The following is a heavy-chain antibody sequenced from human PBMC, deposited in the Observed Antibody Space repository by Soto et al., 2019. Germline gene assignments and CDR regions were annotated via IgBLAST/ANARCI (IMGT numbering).Heavy chain of an antibody. Sequence: GASVKVSCKASGGTLSTFINYPINWVRQAPGQGLEWMGGIVPNIGTVNYAQKFQGRVTITADKSTGTAYMELSNLRSEDSALYFCARRDTSGFLRYFVNWGRGTLVTASS. CDR1: GGTLSTFINYP. CDR2: IVPNIGTV. D-gene: IGHD3-3*01. V-gene: IGHV1-69*06. CDR3: ARRDTSGFLRYFVN. J-gene: IGHJ4*02.